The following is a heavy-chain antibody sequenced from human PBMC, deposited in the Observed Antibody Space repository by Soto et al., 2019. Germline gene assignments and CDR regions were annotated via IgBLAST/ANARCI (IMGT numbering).Heavy chain of an antibody. Sequence: QVHMVQSGAEVKKPGSSVKVSCKAPKDVFTSGSIIWVRQAPGQGLEWMGGIVPIFGTTDYAQNFQGRLTLTADKTTNTFFMELTSLKSEDSAFYFCARGGYNYGPEDYWGQGTLVTVSS. D-gene: IGHD5-18*01. V-gene: IGHV1-69*06. J-gene: IGHJ4*02. CDR3: ARGGYNYGPEDY. CDR2: IVPIFGTT. CDR1: KDVFTSGS.